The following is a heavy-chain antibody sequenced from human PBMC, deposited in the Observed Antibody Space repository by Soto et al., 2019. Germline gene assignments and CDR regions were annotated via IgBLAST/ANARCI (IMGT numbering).Heavy chain of an antibody. CDR3: AKRIPVAGLDN. D-gene: IGHD6-19*01. CDR2: ITTSGGNT. V-gene: IGHV3-23*01. CDR1: GFTFSSYA. Sequence: PVGSLRLSCAASGFTFSSYAMSWVRQAPGKGLEWVSGITTSGGNTYYADSVKGRFTISRDNSKNTLFLQMNSLRAEDTAVYYCAKRIPVAGLDNWGQGTLVTVSS. J-gene: IGHJ4*02.